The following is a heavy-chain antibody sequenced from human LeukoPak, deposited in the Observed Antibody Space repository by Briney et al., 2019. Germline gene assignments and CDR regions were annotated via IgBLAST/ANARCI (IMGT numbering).Heavy chain of an antibody. CDR1: GFTFSSYG. D-gene: IGHD3-16*01. CDR2: IRYDGSNK. CDR3: VRPTLGAYAFDI. J-gene: IGHJ3*02. Sequence: GGSLRLSCAASGFTFSSYGMHWVRQAPGKGLEWVAFIRYDGSNKYYADSVKGRFTISRDNSKNTLYLQMNSLRAEDTAVYYCVRPTLGAYAFDIWGQGTMVTVSS. V-gene: IGHV3-30*02.